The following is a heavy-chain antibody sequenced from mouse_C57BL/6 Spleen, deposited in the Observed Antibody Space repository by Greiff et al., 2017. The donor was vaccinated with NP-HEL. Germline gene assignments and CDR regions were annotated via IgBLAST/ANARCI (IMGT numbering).Heavy chain of an antibody. V-gene: IGHV1-39*01. CDR1: GYSFTDYN. CDR2: INPNYGTT. D-gene: IGHD1-1*01. J-gene: IGHJ4*01. Sequence: LQESGPELVKPGASVKISCKASGYSFTDYNMNWVKQSNGKSLEWIGVINPNYGTTSYNQKFKGKATLTVDQSSSTAYMQLNSLTSEDSAVYYCAREEGTITTVVHYYAMDYWGQGTSVTVSS. CDR3: AREEGTITTVVHYYAMDY.